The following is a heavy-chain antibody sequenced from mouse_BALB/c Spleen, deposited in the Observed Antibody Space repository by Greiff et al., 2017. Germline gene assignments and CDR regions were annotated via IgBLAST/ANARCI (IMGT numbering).Heavy chain of an antibody. CDR1: GFNIKDYY. J-gene: IGHJ3*01. Sequence: VQLKQSGAELVRPGALVKLSCKASGFNIKDYYMHWVKQRPEQGLEWIGWIDPENGNTIYDSKFQGKASITADTSSNTAYLQLSSLTSEDTAVYYCARGPGPAWFAYWGQGTLVTVSA. V-gene: IGHV14-1*02. CDR2: IDPENGNT. CDR3: ARGPGPAWFAY.